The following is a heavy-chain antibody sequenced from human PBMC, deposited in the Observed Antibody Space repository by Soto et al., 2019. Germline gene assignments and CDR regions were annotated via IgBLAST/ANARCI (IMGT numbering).Heavy chain of an antibody. CDR3: AKNGHPPYYYYGMDV. CDR1: GYTFTSYG. Sequence: ASVKVSCKASGYTFTSYGSSWVRQAPGQGLEWMGWISGYNGDTNNAQKFQDRVTMTIDRSTTTAYLELRSLTSDDTAVYYCAKNGHPPYYYYGMDVWGQGTTVTVSS. D-gene: IGHD2-8*01. J-gene: IGHJ6*02. V-gene: IGHV1-18*01. CDR2: ISGYNGDT.